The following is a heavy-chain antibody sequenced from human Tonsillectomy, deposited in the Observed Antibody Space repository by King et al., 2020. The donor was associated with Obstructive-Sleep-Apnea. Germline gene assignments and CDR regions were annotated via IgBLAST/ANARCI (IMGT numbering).Heavy chain of an antibody. CDR2: ISYDGTKK. V-gene: IGHV3-30*18. D-gene: IGHD1-1*01. J-gene: IGHJ4*02. CDR3: AKDWRPNWSADNLHLDY. Sequence: QVQLVESGGGVVQPGRSLRLSCAASGFTFRSYGMHWVRQAPGKGLEWVAFISYDGTKKYYADSLKGRFNISRENSKNTLYLQMNSLRGEDTAIYYCAKDWRPNWSADNLHLDYWGQGTLVTVSS. CDR1: GFTFRSYG.